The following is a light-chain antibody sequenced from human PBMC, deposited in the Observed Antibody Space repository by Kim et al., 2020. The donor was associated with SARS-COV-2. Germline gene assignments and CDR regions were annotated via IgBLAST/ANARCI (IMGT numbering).Light chain of an antibody. Sequence: QSALTQPASVSGSPGQSITISCTGTSSDIGAYNYVSWCQQHPGKAPKLLIFFVSQRPSGISSRFSGSKSANTATLTISGLQAEDEADYYCSSYTDSNAWVFGGGTQLTVL. CDR2: FVS. CDR1: SSDIGAYNY. V-gene: IGLV2-14*01. J-gene: IGLJ3*02. CDR3: SSYTDSNAWV.